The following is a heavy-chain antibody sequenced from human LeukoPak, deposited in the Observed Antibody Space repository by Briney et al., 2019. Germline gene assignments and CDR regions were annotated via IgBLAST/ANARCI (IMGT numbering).Heavy chain of an antibody. CDR2: INPNSGGT. CDR1: GYTFTGYY. J-gene: IGHJ4*02. Sequence: ASVKVSCKASGYTFTGYYTHWVRRAPGQGLEWMGWINPNSGGTNYAQKFQGRVTMTRDTSISTAYMELSRLRSDDTAVYYCARDLFHYYDSSGYPHHPIDYWGQGTLVTVSS. V-gene: IGHV1-2*02. CDR3: ARDLFHYYDSSGYPHHPIDY. D-gene: IGHD3-22*01.